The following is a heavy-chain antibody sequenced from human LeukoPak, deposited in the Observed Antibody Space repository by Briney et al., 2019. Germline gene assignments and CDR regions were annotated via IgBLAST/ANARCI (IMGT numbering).Heavy chain of an antibody. J-gene: IGHJ6*02. CDR2: ISSSSSYI. CDR3: ARDADYGGNSFHFYYGMDV. V-gene: IGHV3-21*01. Sequence: PGGSLRLSCAASGVTFSSYSMNWVRQAPGKGLEWVSSISSSSSYIYYAYSVKGRFIISRDNAKNSLYLQMNSLRAEDTAVYYCARDADYGGNSFHFYYGMDVWGQGTTVTVSS. D-gene: IGHD4-23*01. CDR1: GVTFSSYS.